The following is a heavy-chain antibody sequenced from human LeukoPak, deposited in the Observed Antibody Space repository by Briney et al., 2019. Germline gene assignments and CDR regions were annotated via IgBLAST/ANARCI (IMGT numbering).Heavy chain of an antibody. CDR3: ARGPMTGYYKILDY. J-gene: IGHJ4*02. CDR1: GGTFSSYA. V-gene: IGHV1-69*13. CDR2: IIPIFGTA. Sequence: SVKVSCXASGGTFSSYAISWVRQAPGQGLEWMGRIIPIFGTANYAQKFQGRVTIHPDESTSTAYMELSSLRSEGTAVYYCARGPMTGYYKILDYWGQGTLVTVSS. D-gene: IGHD3-9*01.